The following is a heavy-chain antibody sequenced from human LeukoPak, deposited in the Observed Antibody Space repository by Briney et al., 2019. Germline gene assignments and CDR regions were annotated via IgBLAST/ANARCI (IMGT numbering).Heavy chain of an antibody. CDR1: GYRFTSYW. V-gene: IGHV5-51*01. CDR3: ARLVEYGGNSEFDY. J-gene: IGHJ4*02. CDR2: IYPCDSDT. Sequence: AGESLKISCKGSGYRFTSYWIGWVRQMPGKGLEWMGMIYPCDSDTIYSPSFQGQVTISADKSISTAYLQWSSLKASDTAMYYCARLVEYGGNSEFDYWGQGTLVTVSS. D-gene: IGHD4-23*01.